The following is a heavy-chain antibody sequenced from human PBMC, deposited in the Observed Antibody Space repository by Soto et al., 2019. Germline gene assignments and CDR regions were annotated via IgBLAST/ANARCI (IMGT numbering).Heavy chain of an antibody. CDR1: GGSISSGAYS. CDR2: ISHSGTT. J-gene: IGHJ5*02. CDR3: ARAYYYEVAGWFDP. V-gene: IGHV4-30-2*01. D-gene: IGHD3-22*01. Sequence: PSETLSLTCAVSGGSISSGAYSWNWIRQPPGKDLEWIGYISHSGTTYYNPSLKSRVTISVDTSKNQFSLKLSSVTAADTAVYSCARAYYYEVAGWFDPWGPGTLVTVSS.